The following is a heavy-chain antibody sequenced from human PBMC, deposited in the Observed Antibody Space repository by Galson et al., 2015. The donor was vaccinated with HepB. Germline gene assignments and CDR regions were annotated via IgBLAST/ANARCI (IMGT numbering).Heavy chain of an antibody. CDR2: ISSSSSYI. Sequence: SLRLSCAASGFTFSSYSMNWVRQAPGKGLEWVSSISSSSSYIYYADSVKGRFTISRDNAKNSLYLQMNSLRAEDTAVYYCARLPSAPAGIYGGNSTYDYWGQGTLVTVSS. CDR3: ARLPSAPAGIYGGNSTYDY. J-gene: IGHJ4*02. D-gene: IGHD4-23*01. V-gene: IGHV3-21*01. CDR1: GFTFSSYS.